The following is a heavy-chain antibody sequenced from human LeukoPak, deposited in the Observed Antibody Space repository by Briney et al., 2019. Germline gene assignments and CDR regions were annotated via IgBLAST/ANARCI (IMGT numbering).Heavy chain of an antibody. Sequence: GGSLRLSCAASGFTFSSYGMSWVRQAPGKGLEWVSAISGSGGSTYYADSVKGRFTISRDNSKNTLYLQMNSLRAEDTAVYYCAKRMDGITMVRGVRSAFDIWGQGTMVTVSS. CDR2: ISGSGGST. J-gene: IGHJ3*02. CDR1: GFTFSSYG. V-gene: IGHV3-23*01. CDR3: AKRMDGITMVRGVRSAFDI. D-gene: IGHD3-10*01.